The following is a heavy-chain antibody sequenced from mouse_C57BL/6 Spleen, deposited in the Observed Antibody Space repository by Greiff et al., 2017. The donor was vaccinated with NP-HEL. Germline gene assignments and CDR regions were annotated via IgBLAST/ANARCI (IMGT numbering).Heavy chain of an antibody. CDR2: ISSGGDYI. J-gene: IGHJ3*01. Sequence: EVMLVESGEGLVKPGGSLKLSCAASGFTFSSYAMSWVRQTPEKRLEWVAYISSGGDYIYYADTVKGRFTISRDNARNTLYLQMSSLKSEDTAMYYCTRDGYYGSSYAWFAYWGQGTLVTVSA. D-gene: IGHD1-1*01. CDR3: TRDGYYGSSYAWFAY. CDR1: GFTFSSYA. V-gene: IGHV5-9-1*02.